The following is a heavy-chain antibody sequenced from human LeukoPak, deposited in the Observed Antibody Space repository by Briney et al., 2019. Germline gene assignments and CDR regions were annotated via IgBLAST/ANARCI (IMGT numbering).Heavy chain of an antibody. V-gene: IGHV1-8*01. CDR2: MNPNSGNT. D-gene: IGHD2-8*01. CDR3: ARGRDIVLMVYASPSRYFDY. CDR1: GYTFTSYD. Sequence: ASVKVSCKASGYTFTSYDINWVRQAPGQGLEWMGWMNPNSGNTGYAQKFQGRVTMTRNTSISTAYMELSSLRSEDTAVYYCARGRDIVLMVYASPSRYFDYWGQGTLVTVSS. J-gene: IGHJ4*02.